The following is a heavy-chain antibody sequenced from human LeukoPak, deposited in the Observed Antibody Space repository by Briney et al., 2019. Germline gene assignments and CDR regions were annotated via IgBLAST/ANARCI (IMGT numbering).Heavy chain of an antibody. CDR1: GRLISSSSYY. D-gene: IGHD6-19*01. V-gene: IGHV4-39*01. CDR3: ARTADVAVAGSGQYFYQ. CDR2: FYYTGST. J-gene: IGHJ4*02. Sequence: SETLSLTCTVSGRLISSSSYYWGWPRQPPEKGLGWIVRFYYTGSTYYHPSFKSRVNISVDTTKTQLSLNLRSATAAATAVYCCARTADVAVAGSGQYFYQWGEGTLATVSS.